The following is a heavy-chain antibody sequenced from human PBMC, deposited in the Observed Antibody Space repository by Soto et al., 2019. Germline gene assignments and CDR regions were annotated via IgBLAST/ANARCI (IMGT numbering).Heavy chain of an antibody. CDR3: ASYWSYVRSFDI. J-gene: IGHJ3*02. D-gene: IGHD1-26*01. Sequence: ASVKVSCKASGYTFTSYGISWVLQAPGQGLEWMGWISAYNGNTNYAQKLQGRVTMTTDTSTSTAYMELRSLRSDDTAVYYCASYWSYVRSFDIWGQGTMVTVS. V-gene: IGHV1-18*01. CDR2: ISAYNGNT. CDR1: GYTFTSYG.